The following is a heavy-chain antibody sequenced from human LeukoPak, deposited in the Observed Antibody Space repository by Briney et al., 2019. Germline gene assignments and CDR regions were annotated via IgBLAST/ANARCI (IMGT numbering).Heavy chain of an antibody. J-gene: IGHJ4*02. D-gene: IGHD3-3*01. CDR2: INHSGST. Sequence: SETLSLTCAVYGGSFSGYYWSWIRQPPGRGLEWIGEINHSGSTNYNPSLKSRVTISVDTSKNQFSLKLSSVTAAGTAVYYCATAVAIFGVVIMDYWGQGTLVTVSS. CDR1: GGSFSGYY. CDR3: ATAVAIFGVVIMDY. V-gene: IGHV4-34*01.